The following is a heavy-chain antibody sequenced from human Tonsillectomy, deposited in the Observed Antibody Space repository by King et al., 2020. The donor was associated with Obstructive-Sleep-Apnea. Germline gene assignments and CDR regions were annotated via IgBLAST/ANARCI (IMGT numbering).Heavy chain of an antibody. CDR1: GFIFSNYA. CDR3: AKPLGYCSGGSCYAGNFYYYAMDV. V-gene: IGHV3-23*04. CDR2: IGGSGEST. J-gene: IGHJ6*02. Sequence: VQLVESGGGLVQPGGSLRLSCAASGFIFSNYAMSWVRQAPGRGLEWVSGIGGSGESTHYADSVKVRFTISRDNSKNTLYLQMNSLRAEDTAIYYCAKPLGYCSGGSCYAGNFYYYAMDVWGQGTTVTVSS. D-gene: IGHD2-15*01.